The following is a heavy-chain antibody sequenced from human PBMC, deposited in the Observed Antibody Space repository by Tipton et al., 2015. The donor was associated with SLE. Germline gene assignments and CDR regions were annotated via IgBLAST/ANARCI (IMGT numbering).Heavy chain of an antibody. Sequence: SLRLSCAASGFTFSTYVMSWVRRPPGKGLQWVSLFTTNDGDTYYADSVKGRFTISRDNSKDTLYLQMNSLSVEDTAIYYCATTGPGWYFDYWGQGTLVTVTS. D-gene: IGHD1-14*01. V-gene: IGHV3-23*01. CDR1: GFTFSTYV. CDR3: ATTGPGWYFDY. J-gene: IGHJ4*02. CDR2: FTTNDGDT.